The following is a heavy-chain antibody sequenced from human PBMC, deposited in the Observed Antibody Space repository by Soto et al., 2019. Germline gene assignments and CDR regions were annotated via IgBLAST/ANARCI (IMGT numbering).Heavy chain of an antibody. CDR2: IDPSDSYT. CDR3: ARRLKDGNGMDV. CDR1: GYSCINHW. Sequence: GVSLQISSRGSGYSCINHWIRWVRQMPGKGLEWMGRIDPSDSYTNYRPSFQGHVTISADKSISTAYLQWSSLKASDTAMYYCARRLKDGNGMDVWGQGTTVTVSS. V-gene: IGHV5-10-1*01. J-gene: IGHJ6*02. D-gene: IGHD2-15*01.